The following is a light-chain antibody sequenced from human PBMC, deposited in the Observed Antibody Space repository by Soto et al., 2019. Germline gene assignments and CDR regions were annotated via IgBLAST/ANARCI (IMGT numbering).Light chain of an antibody. V-gene: IGKV3-20*01. CDR2: GAS. Sequence: EIALTQSPGTLSLSPGERATLSCRASQSVSRNYLAWYQHKPGQAPTLLIYGASRRTPGIPDRFSGSGSGTDFTLTISGLEPEEFAVYYCQQYGDSPRTFGQGTKVEIK. CDR1: QSVSRNY. J-gene: IGKJ1*01. CDR3: QQYGDSPRT.